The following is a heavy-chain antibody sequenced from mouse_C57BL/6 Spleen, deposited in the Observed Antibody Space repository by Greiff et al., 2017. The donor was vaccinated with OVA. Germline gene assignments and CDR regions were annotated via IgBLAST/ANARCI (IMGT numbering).Heavy chain of an antibody. CDR3: ARSDYDYGDYYAMDY. D-gene: IGHD2-4*01. CDR2: IDPENGDT. Sequence: VQLQQSGAELVRPGASVKLSCTASGFNIKDDYMHWVKQRPEQGLEWIGWIDPENGDTEYASKFQGKATITADTSSNTAYLQLSSLTSEDTAVYYCARSDYDYGDYYAMDYWGQGTSVTVSS. J-gene: IGHJ4*01. CDR1: GFNIKDDY. V-gene: IGHV14-4*01.